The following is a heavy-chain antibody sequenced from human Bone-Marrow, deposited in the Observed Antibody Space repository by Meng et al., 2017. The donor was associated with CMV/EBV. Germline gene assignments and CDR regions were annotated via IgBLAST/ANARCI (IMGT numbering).Heavy chain of an antibody. D-gene: IGHD6-13*01. V-gene: IGHV1-69*05. CDR1: GTFGSYA. J-gene: IGHJ4*02. CDR3: ARSASGQQLVRGDYFDY. CDR2: IIPIFGAA. Sequence: GTFGSYAIGWVRQDSGQGLEWMGGIIPIFGAANYAQKFQGRVTISMDESTSTAYMELSSLRSEDTAVYYCARSASGQQLVRGDYFDYWGQGTLVTVSS.